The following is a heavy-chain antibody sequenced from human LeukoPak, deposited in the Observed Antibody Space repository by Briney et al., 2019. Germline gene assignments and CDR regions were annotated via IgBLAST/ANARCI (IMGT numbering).Heavy chain of an antibody. Sequence: PGGSLRLSCAASGFTLSDYYMSWIRQAPGKGLEWVAVISYDGSNKYYADSVKGRFTISRDNSKNTLYLQMNSLRAEDTAVYYCAKSISSRRWYYYDSSGYTLDYWGQGTLVTVSS. CDR2: ISYDGSNK. CDR3: AKSISSRRWYYYDSSGYTLDY. D-gene: IGHD3-22*01. J-gene: IGHJ4*02. CDR1: GFTLSDYY. V-gene: IGHV3-30*18.